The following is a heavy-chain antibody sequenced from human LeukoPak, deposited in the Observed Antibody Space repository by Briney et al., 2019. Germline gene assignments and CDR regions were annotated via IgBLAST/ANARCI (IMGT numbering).Heavy chain of an antibody. Sequence: GASVKVSCKASGYTFTSYDINWVRQATGQGLEWMGWMNPNSGNTGYAQKFQGRVTMTRNTSISTAYMELSSLRSEDTAVYYCARGLVSAYGSGTYYFDSWGQGSLVTVSS. CDR3: ARGLVSAYGSGTYYFDS. V-gene: IGHV1-8*01. J-gene: IGHJ4*02. CDR1: GYTFTSYD. D-gene: IGHD3-10*01. CDR2: MNPNSGNT.